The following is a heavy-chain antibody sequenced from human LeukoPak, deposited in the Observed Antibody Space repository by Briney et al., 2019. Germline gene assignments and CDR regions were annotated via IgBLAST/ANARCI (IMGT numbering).Heavy chain of an antibody. D-gene: IGHD3-22*01. J-gene: IGHJ3*02. CDR2: IIPIIGTA. V-gene: IGHV1-69*05. CDR1: GGTFSSYA. Sequence: ASVKVSCKASGGTFSSYAISWVRQAPGQGLEWMGGIIPIIGTANYAQKVQGRVTITTDESTSTAYMELSSLRSEDTAVYYCARVLYYDSSGYYLGAFDIWGQGTMVTVSS. CDR3: ARVLYYDSSGYYLGAFDI.